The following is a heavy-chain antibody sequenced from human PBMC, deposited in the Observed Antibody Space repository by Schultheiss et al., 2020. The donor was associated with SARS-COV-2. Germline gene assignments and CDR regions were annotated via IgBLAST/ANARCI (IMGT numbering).Heavy chain of an antibody. J-gene: IGHJ6*02. D-gene: IGHD3-3*01. CDR2: IYYSGST. CDR3: ARADDFLGPTHYYYYGMDV. Sequence: SETLSLTCAVYGGSFSGYSWIWIRQPPGKGLEWIGSIYYSGSTYYNPSLKSRVTISVDTSKNQFSLKLSSVTAADTAVYYCARADDFLGPTHYYYYGMDVWGQGTTVTVSS. V-gene: IGHV4-34*09. CDR1: GGSFSGYS.